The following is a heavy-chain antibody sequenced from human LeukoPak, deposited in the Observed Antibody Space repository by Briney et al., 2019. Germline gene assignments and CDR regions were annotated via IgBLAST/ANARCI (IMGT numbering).Heavy chain of an antibody. CDR1: GFTFSSYD. CDR2: INHSGSA. V-gene: IGHV4-34*01. Sequence: PGGSLRLSCAASGFTFSSYDMTWIRQPPGKGLEWIGEINHSGSANYNPSHKSRVTISLDTSKTQFSLKLTSMTAADTAVYYCARTNKYDSSGYYYVEAFDIWGQGTLVTVSS. CDR3: ARTNKYDSSGYYYVEAFDI. D-gene: IGHD3-22*01. J-gene: IGHJ3*02.